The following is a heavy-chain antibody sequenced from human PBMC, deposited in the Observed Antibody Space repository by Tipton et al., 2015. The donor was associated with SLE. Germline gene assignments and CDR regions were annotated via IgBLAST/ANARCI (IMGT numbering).Heavy chain of an antibody. V-gene: IGHV3-74*01. CDR3: ARSPAQAFYNGMVV. J-gene: IGHJ6*02. Sequence: SLRLSCEASGFTFSSYWMHWVRQAPGKGLVWVSRINTDGDITNYADSVRGRLTISRDNAKNTLYLQMSGLRADDTAVYYCARSPAQAFYNGMVVWGQGTTVTVSS. CDR1: GFTFSSYW. CDR2: INTDGDIT. D-gene: IGHD2/OR15-2a*01.